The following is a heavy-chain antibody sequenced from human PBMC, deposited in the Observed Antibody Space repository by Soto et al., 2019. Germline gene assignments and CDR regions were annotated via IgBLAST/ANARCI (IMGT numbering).Heavy chain of an antibody. Sequence: QVQLVESGGGVVQPGTSLRLSCAASGFTFSSYGMHWVRQAPGKGLEWVAVISYDTTNKYYSDFVKGRFTISRDNSKNTLYLQMNSLRPEDTAVYYCAKDLWMRQRDYYSSRGSHYWGQVTLVTVSS. D-gene: IGHD3-22*01. J-gene: IGHJ4*02. CDR3: AKDLWMRQRDYYSSRGSHY. V-gene: IGHV3-30*18. CDR2: ISYDTTNK. CDR1: GFTFSSYG.